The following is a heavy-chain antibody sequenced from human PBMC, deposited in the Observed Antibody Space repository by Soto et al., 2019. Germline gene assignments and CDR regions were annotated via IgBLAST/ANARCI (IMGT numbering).Heavy chain of an antibody. CDR3: ARVPTPTHGDSNKNNFLDP. D-gene: IGHD3-10*01. V-gene: IGHV1-18*04. CDR2: ISPYNGNT. J-gene: IGHJ5*02. CDR1: GYTFVDYG. Sequence: ASVKVSCKASGYTFVDYGFSWVRQAPGQGLEWMGWISPYNGNTHYVGTFQGRVTMTTDTSTSTAFMELRTLTSDDTAVYYCARVPTPTHGDSNKNNFLDPWGQGTLVTVSS.